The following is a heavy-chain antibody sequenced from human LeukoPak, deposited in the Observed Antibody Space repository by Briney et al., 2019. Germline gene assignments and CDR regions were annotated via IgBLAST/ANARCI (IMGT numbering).Heavy chain of an antibody. CDR2: IYSGGST. Sequence: GGSLRLSCAASGFTVSSNYMSWVRQAPGKGLEWVSVIYSGGSTYYADSVKGRSTISRDNSRNTLYLQMNSLRAEDTAVYYCARLSGDYFDYWGQGTLVTVSS. J-gene: IGHJ4*02. CDR1: GFTVSSNY. D-gene: IGHD4-17*01. CDR3: ARLSGDYFDY. V-gene: IGHV3-53*01.